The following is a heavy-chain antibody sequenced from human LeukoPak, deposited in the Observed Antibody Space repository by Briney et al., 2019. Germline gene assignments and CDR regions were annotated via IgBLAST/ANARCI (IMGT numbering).Heavy chain of an antibody. CDR3: ASEEGYSYGSCYFDY. J-gene: IGHJ4*02. CDR1: GGTFSSYA. CDR2: IIPIFGTA. D-gene: IGHD5-18*01. V-gene: IGHV1-69*13. Sequence: SVKVSCKASGGTFSSYAISWVRQAPGQGLEWMGGIIPIFGTANYAQKFQGRVTITADESTSTAYMELSSLRSEDTAVYYCASEEGYSYGSCYFDYWGQGTLVTVSS.